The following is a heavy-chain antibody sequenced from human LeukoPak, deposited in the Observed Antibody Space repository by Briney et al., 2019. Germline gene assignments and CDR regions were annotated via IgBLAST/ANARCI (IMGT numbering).Heavy chain of an antibody. CDR3: ARDNSRGIAAAVY. J-gene: IGHJ4*02. CDR1: GFTFSSYA. D-gene: IGHD6-13*01. V-gene: IGHV3-30-3*01. Sequence: GGSLRLSCAASGFTFSSYAMHWVRQAPGKGLEWVAVISYDGSNKYYADSVKGRFTISRDNSKNTLYLQMNSLRAEDTAVYYCARDNSRGIAAAVYWGQGTLVTVSS. CDR2: ISYDGSNK.